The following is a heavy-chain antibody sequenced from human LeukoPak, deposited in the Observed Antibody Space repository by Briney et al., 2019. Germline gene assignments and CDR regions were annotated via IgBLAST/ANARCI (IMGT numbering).Heavy chain of an antibody. CDR1: GGSISSYY. D-gene: IGHD3-3*01. CDR2: IYYSGST. V-gene: IGHV4-59*01. J-gene: IGHJ4*02. Sequence: SETLSLTCTVSGGSISSYYWSWIRQPPGKGLEWIGYIYYSGSTNYNPSLKSRVTISVDTFKNQFSLKLSSVTAADTAVYYCARLGYDFWSGYYKGTYFDYWGQGTLVTVSS. CDR3: ARLGYDFWSGYYKGTYFDY.